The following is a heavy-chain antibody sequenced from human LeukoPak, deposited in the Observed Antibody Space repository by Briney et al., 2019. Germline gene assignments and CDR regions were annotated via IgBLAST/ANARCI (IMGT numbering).Heavy chain of an antibody. V-gene: IGHV3-23*01. J-gene: IGHJ4*02. CDR3: AKARGYSYNSFDY. CDR2: ISGSGVST. CDR1: GFTFSSYV. D-gene: IGHD5-18*01. Sequence: GGSLRLSCAASGFTFSSYVMSWVRQPPGKGLEWVSGISGSGVSTYYADSVKGRFTISRDNSKNTLYLQMNSLRAGDTAVYYCAKARGYSYNSFDYWGQGTLVTVSS.